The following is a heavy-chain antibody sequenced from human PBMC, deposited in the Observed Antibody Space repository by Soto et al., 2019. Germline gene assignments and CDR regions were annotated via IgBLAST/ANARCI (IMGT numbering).Heavy chain of an antibody. CDR1: GFTLSIYA. CDR3: AKTLADCSGVTCRYYYMDV. J-gene: IGHJ6*03. Sequence: PGGSLRLSCTASGFTLSIYAMTWVRQAPGKGLEQVSSISAGGDSTSFADSVKDRFTISRDNSKNTLYLQMNNLRAEDTAVYYCAKTLADCSGVTCRYYYMDVWGEGTTVTVSS. CDR2: ISAGGDST. D-gene: IGHD2-15*01. V-gene: IGHV3-23*01.